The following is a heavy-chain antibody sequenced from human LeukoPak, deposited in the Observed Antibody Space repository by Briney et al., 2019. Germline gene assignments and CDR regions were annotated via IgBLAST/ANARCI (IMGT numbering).Heavy chain of an antibody. CDR3: ATADGSY. Sequence: GGSLRLSCAASGFILSTYWMSWVRQAPGKGLEWAANIKQDGSEKFYVDSVKGRFTISRDNAENSLFLQMSSLRADDTAIYYCATADGSYWGQGILVTVSS. J-gene: IGHJ4*02. D-gene: IGHD3-10*01. CDR2: IKQDGSEK. CDR1: GFILSTYW. V-gene: IGHV3-7*01.